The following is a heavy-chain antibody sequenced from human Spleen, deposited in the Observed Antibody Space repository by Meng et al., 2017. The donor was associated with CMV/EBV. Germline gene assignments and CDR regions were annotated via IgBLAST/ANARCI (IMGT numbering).Heavy chain of an antibody. J-gene: IGHJ4*02. V-gene: IGHV3-53*01. Sequence: GESLKISCAASGFTVNSNYMSWVRQAPGGGLECVSLIYPGGNTYNADSVKGRFTISRDNAENSLYLQMNSLRGEDTAVYYCARGLTWTWKQQWFDYWGQGTLVTVSS. CDR3: ARGLTWTWKQQWFDY. CDR1: GFTVNSNY. D-gene: IGHD5-18*01. CDR2: IYPGGNT.